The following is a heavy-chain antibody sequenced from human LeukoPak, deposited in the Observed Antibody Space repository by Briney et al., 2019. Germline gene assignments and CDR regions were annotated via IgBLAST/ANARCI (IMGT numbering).Heavy chain of an antibody. J-gene: IGHJ5*02. Sequence: GGSLRLSCAASGFTFSSYGMHWVRQAPGKGLEWVAFIRYDGSNKYYADSVKGRFTIPRDNSKNTLYLQMNSLRAEDTAVYYCAKAFRFWSGYSINWFDPWGQGTLVTVSS. CDR3: AKAFRFWSGYSINWFDP. V-gene: IGHV3-30*02. D-gene: IGHD3-3*01. CDR1: GFTFSSYG. CDR2: IRYDGSNK.